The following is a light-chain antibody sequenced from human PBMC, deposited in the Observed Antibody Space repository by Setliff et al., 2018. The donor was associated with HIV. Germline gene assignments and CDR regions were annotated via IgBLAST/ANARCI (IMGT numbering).Light chain of an antibody. CDR1: HSLFFSSNNKNY. Sequence: DIVMTQSPDSLALSLGERAAINCTSSHSLFFSSNNKNYLAWYQQKPGQPPKLFIYWASSRKSGVPERFSGSGSGTDFTLTISRMQAEDVAVYYCQQYYSSPPTVGQVTRLEIK. CDR3: QQYYSSPPT. CDR2: WAS. J-gene: IGKJ5*01. V-gene: IGKV4-1*01.